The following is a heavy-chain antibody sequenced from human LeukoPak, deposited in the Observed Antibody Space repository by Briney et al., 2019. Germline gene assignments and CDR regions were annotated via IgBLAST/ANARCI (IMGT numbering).Heavy chain of an antibody. J-gene: IGHJ2*01. Sequence: ASVKVSGTASGRTFSSYTISWVRQSPGQRLEWMGRILPILGVANYAQKHQGRVTITAHKSTSTAYFELSSLRSKDTAVYYCARSVVVPAAITYYWYFDLWGRGTLVTVSS. V-gene: IGHV1-69*02. D-gene: IGHD2-2*02. CDR2: ILPILGVA. CDR1: GRTFSSYT. CDR3: ARSVVVPAAITYYWYFDL.